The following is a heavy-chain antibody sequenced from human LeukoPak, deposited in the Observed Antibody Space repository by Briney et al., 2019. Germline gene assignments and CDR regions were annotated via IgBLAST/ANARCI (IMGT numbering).Heavy chain of an antibody. J-gene: IGHJ4*02. CDR2: IYYNGST. CDR1: GGSISSSSYY. V-gene: IGHV4-39*07. D-gene: IGHD3-22*01. CDR3: ARASYSYDISGWVPFDY. Sequence: PSETLSLTCTVSGGSISSSSYYWGWIRQPPGKGLEWIGSIYYNGSTYYNPSLKSRVTISIDTSNNQFSLKLSSVTAADTAVYYCARASYSYDISGWVPFDYWGQGTLVTVSS.